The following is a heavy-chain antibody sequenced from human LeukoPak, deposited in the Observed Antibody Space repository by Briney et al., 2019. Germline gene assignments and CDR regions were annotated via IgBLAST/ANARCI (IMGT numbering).Heavy chain of an antibody. CDR2: INPSGGST. D-gene: IGHD2-15*01. J-gene: IGHJ4*02. CDR3: ARQPFCSGGSCPVSLLYFDS. V-gene: IGHV1-46*01. CDR1: GYTFTSYY. Sequence: ASVKVSCKASGYTFTSYYMHWVRQAPGQGLEWMGIINPSGGSTSYAQKFQGRVIMTRDTSTSTVYMELSSLRSEDTAVYYCARQPFCSGGSCPVSLLYFDSWGQGTLVTVSS.